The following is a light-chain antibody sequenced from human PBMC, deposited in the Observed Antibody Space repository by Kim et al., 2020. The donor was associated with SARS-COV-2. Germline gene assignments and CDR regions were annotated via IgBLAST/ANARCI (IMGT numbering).Light chain of an antibody. J-gene: IGKJ1*01. CDR2: KAS. Sequence: ASVGAGVTITCRASQNINYWLAWYQQRPGKAPKLLIYKASSLQSGVPSRFSGSGSGTEFTLSIGGLQPDDFAIYYCQQYYSYPWTFGRGTKVDIK. CDR3: QQYYSYPWT. V-gene: IGKV1-5*03. CDR1: QNINYW.